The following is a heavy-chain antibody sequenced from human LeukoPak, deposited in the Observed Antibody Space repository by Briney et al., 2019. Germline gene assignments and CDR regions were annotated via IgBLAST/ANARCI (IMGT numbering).Heavy chain of an antibody. CDR1: GFTFSSYS. CDR2: ISSSSSYI. J-gene: IGHJ4*02. D-gene: IGHD5-12*01. Sequence: PGGSLRLSCAASGFTFSSYSMNWVRQAPGKGLEWVSSISSSSSYIYYADSVKGRFTISRDNAKNSLYLQMNSLRAEDTAVYYCARDRKGGYDSAYYFDYWGQGTLVTVSS. V-gene: IGHV3-21*01. CDR3: ARDRKGGYDSAYYFDY.